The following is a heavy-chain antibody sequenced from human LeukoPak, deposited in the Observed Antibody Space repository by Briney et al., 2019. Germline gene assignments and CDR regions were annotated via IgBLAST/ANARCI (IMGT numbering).Heavy chain of an antibody. CDR2: INHSGST. D-gene: IGHD6-6*01. Sequence: SETLSLTRAAYGGSFSGYYWSWIRQPPGKGLEWIGEINHSGSTNYSPSLKSRVTISVDTSKNQFSLKLSSVTAADTAVYYCARGRIAARPYYYYYMDVWGKGTTVTVSS. CDR1: GGSFSGYY. V-gene: IGHV4-34*01. CDR3: ARGRIAARPYYYYYMDV. J-gene: IGHJ6*03.